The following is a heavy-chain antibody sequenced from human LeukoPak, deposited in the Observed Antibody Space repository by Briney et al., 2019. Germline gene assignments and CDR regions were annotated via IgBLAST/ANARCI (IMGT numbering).Heavy chain of an antibody. J-gene: IGHJ4*02. V-gene: IGHV1-69*13. CDR1: GGTFSSYA. D-gene: IGHD2-21*02. CDR3: ARVALAYCGGDCYHFDY. CDR2: IIPIFGTA. Sequence: APVKVSCKAAGGTFSSYAISWVRQAPGQGLEWMGGIIPIFGTANYAQKFQGRVTITADESTSTAYMELSSLRSEDTAVYYCARVALAYCGGDCYHFDYWGQGTLVTVSS.